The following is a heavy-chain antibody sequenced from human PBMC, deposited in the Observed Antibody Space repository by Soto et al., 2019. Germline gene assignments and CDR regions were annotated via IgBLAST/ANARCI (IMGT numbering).Heavy chain of an antibody. J-gene: IGHJ3*02. CDR1: GFTFSDYY. V-gene: IGHV3-11*01. CDR2: ISNSGSSI. Sequence: PGGSLRLSCAASGFTFSDYYMTWIRQAPGKGLEWISYISNSGSSIYYADSVKGRFTISRDNAKNSLYLQMNSLRAEDSAVYYCASLYSTNDSRDYVFAFDTWGQGTLVTVSS. D-gene: IGHD4-17*01. CDR3: ASLYSTNDSRDYVFAFDT.